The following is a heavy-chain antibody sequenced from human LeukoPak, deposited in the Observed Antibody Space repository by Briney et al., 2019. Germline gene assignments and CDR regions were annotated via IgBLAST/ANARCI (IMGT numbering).Heavy chain of an antibody. CDR1: GFTVSSNY. J-gene: IGHJ3*02. Sequence: GGSLRLSCAASGFTVSSNYMSRVRQAPGKGLEWVSVIYSGGSTYYADSVKGRFTISRDNSKNTLYLQMNSLRAEDTAVYYCAREKTSVNNAFDIWGQGTMVTVSS. V-gene: IGHV3-53*01. D-gene: IGHD1/OR15-1a*01. CDR3: AREKTSVNNAFDI. CDR2: IYSGGST.